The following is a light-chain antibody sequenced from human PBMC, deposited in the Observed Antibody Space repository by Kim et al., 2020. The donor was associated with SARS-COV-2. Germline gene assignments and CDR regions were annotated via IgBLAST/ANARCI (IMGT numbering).Light chain of an antibody. J-gene: IGKJ5*01. Sequence: ESVGDRVTPTCRACQDIRNDLGWYQQNPGRAPKRLIYGASSLQSGVPSRFSGSGSGTEFTLTFSSVQPEDFATYFCLQHNTYPITFGQGTRLEIK. CDR1: QDIRND. CDR2: GAS. V-gene: IGKV1-17*01. CDR3: LQHNTYPIT.